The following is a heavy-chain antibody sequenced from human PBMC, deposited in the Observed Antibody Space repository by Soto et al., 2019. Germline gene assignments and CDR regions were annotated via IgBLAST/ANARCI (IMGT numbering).Heavy chain of an antibody. Sequence: DSVKVSCKVSGYTLTELSMHWVRQAPGKGLEWMGGFDPEDGETIYAQKFQGRVTMTEDTSTDTAYMELSSLRSEDTAVYYCATLEYCSSTSCPSPLFDYWGQGNLVTV. D-gene: IGHD2-2*01. V-gene: IGHV1-24*01. CDR1: GYTLTELS. CDR2: FDPEDGET. J-gene: IGHJ4*02. CDR3: ATLEYCSSTSCPSPLFDY.